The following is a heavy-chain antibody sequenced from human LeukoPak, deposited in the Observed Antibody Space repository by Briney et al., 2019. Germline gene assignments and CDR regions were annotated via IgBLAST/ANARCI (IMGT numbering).Heavy chain of an antibody. D-gene: IGHD3-22*01. CDR3: ATGAGGYYHYFDY. V-gene: IGHV4-38-2*02. Sequence: SETLSLTCTVSGYFISSGYYWGWIRQPPGKGLEWIGSTYHSGVTYYNPSLKSRVTISVDTSKNQFSLKLTPVTAADTAVYYCATGAGGYYHYFDYWGQGTLVTVSS. CDR1: GYFISSGYY. J-gene: IGHJ4*02. CDR2: TYHSGVT.